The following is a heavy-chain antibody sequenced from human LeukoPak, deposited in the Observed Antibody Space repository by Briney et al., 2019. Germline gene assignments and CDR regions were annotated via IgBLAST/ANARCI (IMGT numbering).Heavy chain of an antibody. CDR3: ATGGAVRGRFEN. D-gene: IGHD2-15*01. Sequence: GGSLRLSCVVSGFTFGSSTMTWVRQVPGKGLEWVAKMKEDGTEIHYVDSVKGRFTISRDNAKNSLYLEMNSLRVEDTAVYYCATGGAVRGRFENWGQGTLVTDSS. CDR1: GFTFGSST. CDR2: MKEDGTEI. V-gene: IGHV3-7*01. J-gene: IGHJ4*02.